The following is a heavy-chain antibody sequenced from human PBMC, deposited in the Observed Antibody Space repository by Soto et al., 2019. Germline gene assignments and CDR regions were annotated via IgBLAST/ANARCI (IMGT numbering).Heavy chain of an antibody. CDR1: GYTFTSYG. CDR2: ISAHNGNT. Sequence: QVRLVQSGAEVKKPGASVKVSCKGSGYTFTSYGIPWVRQAPGQGLEWMGWISAHNGNTNDAQKLQGRVTVTRDTSTSTASMELRSLRSDDTAVYYCARGRYGDYWGQGALVTVSS. V-gene: IGHV1-18*01. J-gene: IGHJ4*02. CDR3: ARGRYGDY. D-gene: IGHD1-1*01.